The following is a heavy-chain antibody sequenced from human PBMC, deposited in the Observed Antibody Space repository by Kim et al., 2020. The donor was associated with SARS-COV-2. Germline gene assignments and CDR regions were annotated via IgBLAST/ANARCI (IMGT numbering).Heavy chain of an antibody. Sequence: SGSTSYNPSLKSRVTISVDTSKNQFSRKLSSVTAADTAVYYCARGDAFDIWGQGTMVTVSS. J-gene: IGHJ3*02. CDR2: SGST. CDR3: ARGDAFDI. V-gene: IGHV4-31*02.